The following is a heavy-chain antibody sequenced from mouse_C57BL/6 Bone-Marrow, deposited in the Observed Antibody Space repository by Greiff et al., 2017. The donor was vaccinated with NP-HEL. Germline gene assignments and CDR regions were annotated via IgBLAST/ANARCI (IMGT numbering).Heavy chain of an antibody. CDR2: IYPGDGDT. CDR3: ASNGYYGSSPFDV. D-gene: IGHD1-1*01. CDR1: GYAFSSYW. V-gene: IGHV1-80*01. Sequence: QVQLQQSGAELVKPGASVKISCKASGYAFSSYWMNWVKQRPGKGLAWIGQIYPGDGDTNYNGKFKGKATLTADKSSSTAYMQLSSLTSEDSAVYFCASNGYYGSSPFDVWGTGTTVTVSS. J-gene: IGHJ1*03.